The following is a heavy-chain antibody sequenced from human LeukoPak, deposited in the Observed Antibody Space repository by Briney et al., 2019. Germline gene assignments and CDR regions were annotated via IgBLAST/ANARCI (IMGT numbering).Heavy chain of an antibody. V-gene: IGHV3-21*01. D-gene: IGHD1-1*01. CDR2: ISSSSSYI. CDR3: ARAPTKTYYFDY. CDR1: GFTFSSYS. Sequence: PGGSLRLSCAATGFTFSSYSMNWVRQAPGKGLEWVSSISSSSSYIYYADSVKGRFTISRDNAKNSLYLQTNSLRAEDTAVHYCARAPTKTYYFDYWGQGTLVTVSS. J-gene: IGHJ4*02.